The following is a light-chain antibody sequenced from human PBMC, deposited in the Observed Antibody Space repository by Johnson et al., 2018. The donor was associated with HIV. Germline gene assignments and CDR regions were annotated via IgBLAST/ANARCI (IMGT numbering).Light chain of an antibody. CDR3: RIWDSSLSAYV. V-gene: IGLV1-51*01. CDR2: DNH. CDR1: SSNIGNNF. Sequence: QSVLTQPPSVSAAPGQKVTISCSGSSSNIGNNFVSWYQQLPGTAPKLLIYDNHKRPSGIPDRFSGSKSVTYATLGITGLQTGDEAAYYGRIWDSSLSAYVFGTGTKVTVL. J-gene: IGLJ1*01.